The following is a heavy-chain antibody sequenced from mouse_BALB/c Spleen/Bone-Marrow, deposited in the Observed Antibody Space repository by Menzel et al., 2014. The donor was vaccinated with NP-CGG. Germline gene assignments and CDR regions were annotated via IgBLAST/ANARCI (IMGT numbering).Heavy chain of an antibody. CDR2: ISTYYGDA. D-gene: IGHD2-2*01. J-gene: IGHJ2*01. Sequence: VHLVESGAELVRPGVSVKISCKGSGYTFTDYAMHWVKQSHAKSLEWIGVISTYYGDASYNQKFKGKATMTVDKSSNTAYMELARLTSEDSAIYYCARSGGYDYFDYWGQGTTLTVSS. CDR1: GYTFTDYA. CDR3: ARSGGYDYFDY. V-gene: IGHV1S137*01.